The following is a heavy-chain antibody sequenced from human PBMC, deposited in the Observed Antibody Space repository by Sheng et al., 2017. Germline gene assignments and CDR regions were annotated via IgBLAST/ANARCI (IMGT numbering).Heavy chain of an antibody. D-gene: IGHD3-22*01. V-gene: IGHV3-30*02. CDR2: IRFDENNR. CDR1: GFTFSNFG. J-gene: IGHJ3*02. Sequence: QVRLVESGGGVVQPGGSLRLSCEASGFTFSNFGMHWVRQAPGKGLEWVAFIRFDENNRYYAESVKGRFTISRDNSMNTVFLEMNRLRPEDTAVYSCVKSQYSSSINGAFDIWGQGTMVTVSS. CDR3: VKSQYSSSINGAFDI.